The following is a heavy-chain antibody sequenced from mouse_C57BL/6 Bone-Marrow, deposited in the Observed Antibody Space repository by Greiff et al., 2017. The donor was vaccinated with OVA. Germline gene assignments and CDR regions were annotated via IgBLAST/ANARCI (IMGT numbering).Heavy chain of an antibody. V-gene: IGHV14-2*01. CDR1: GFNIKDYY. Sequence: VQLKESGAELVKPGASVKLSCTASGFNIKDYYMHWVKQRTEQGLEWIGRIDPEDGETKYAPKFQGQATITADTSSNTAYLQISSLTSEDTAVYYCARWGGDYYAMDYWGQGTSVTVSS. CDR2: IDPEDGET. J-gene: IGHJ4*01. CDR3: ARWGGDYYAMDY.